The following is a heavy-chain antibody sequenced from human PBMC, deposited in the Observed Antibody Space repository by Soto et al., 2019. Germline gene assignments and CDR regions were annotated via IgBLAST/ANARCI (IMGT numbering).Heavy chain of an antibody. CDR1: GFTFSSYW. D-gene: IGHD6-13*01. CDR3: AAWPRSSWFDY. CDR2: IRYDGGEL. V-gene: IGHV3-7*05. J-gene: IGHJ4*02. Sequence: GGSLRLSCAGSGFTFSSYWMGWVRQAPGIGLEWVANIRYDGGELSYVDSVKGRFTISRDNAKNSLYLQMSSLRVEDTAVYYCAAWPRSSWFDYWGQGTLVTVSS.